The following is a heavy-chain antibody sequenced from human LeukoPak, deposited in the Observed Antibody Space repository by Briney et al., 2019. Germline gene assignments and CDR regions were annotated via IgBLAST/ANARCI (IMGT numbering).Heavy chain of an antibody. D-gene: IGHD2-2*01. CDR2: IYYNGST. V-gene: IGHV4-59*01. CDR3: ASTNVLYYYYYMDV. Sequence: SETLSLTCTISGDSITSYSWSWIRQSPGKGLEWIGYIYYNGSTSYNPSLKSRVTISVDTSKNQFSLKLSSVTAADTAVYFCASTNVLYYYYYMDVWGKGTTVTISS. CDR1: GDSITSYS. J-gene: IGHJ6*03.